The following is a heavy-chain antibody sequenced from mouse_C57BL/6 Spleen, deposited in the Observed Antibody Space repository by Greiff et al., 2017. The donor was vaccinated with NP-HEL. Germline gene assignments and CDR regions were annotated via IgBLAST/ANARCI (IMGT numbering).Heavy chain of an antibody. D-gene: IGHD2-3*01. CDR1: GYTFTSYW. J-gene: IGHJ2*01. CDR2: IYPGSGST. CDR3: AREERSAYDGYTGYFDY. Sequence: QVQLQQPGAELVKPGASVKMSCKASGYTFTSYWITWVKQRPGQGLEWIGDIYPGSGSTNYNEKFKSKATLTVDTSSSTAYMQLSSLTSEGSAVYYCAREERSAYDGYTGYFDYWGQGTTLTVSS. V-gene: IGHV1-55*01.